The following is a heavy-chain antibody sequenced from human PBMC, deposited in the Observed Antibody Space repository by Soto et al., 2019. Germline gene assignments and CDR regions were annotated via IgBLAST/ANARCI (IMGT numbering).Heavy chain of an antibody. J-gene: IGHJ4*02. V-gene: IGHV1-18*01. D-gene: IGHD3-16*01. CDR2: ISAYNGNT. Sequence: QVQLVQSGVEVKKPGASVKVSCKASGYTFTSYAISWVRQAPGQGLEWLGWISAYNGNTNYAQNLRGRVTMTTDATRRTAYMERRSLIFDDTAMYYCARDFTGWPPDGVDYWGQGTQVTVSS. CDR3: ARDFTGWPPDGVDY. CDR1: GYTFTSYA.